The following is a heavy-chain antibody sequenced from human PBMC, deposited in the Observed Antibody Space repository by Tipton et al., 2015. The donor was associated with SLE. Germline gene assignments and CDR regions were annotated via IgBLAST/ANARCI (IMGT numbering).Heavy chain of an antibody. CDR1: GGSISSNY. Sequence: TLSLTCSVSGGSISSNYWIWIRQPPGKGLEWIGYISDGGGTNHNPSLKSRVTISVDPAKNQFSLKLTSVTAADTAVYYCARGMLTWRGAVLGVDVWDQGTTVNVSS. V-gene: IGHV4-59*08. J-gene: IGHJ6*02. CDR2: ISDGGGT. D-gene: IGHD2-8*01. CDR3: ARGMLTWRGAVLGVDV.